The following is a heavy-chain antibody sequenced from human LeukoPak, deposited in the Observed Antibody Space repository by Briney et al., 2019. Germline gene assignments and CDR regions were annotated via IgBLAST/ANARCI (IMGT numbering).Heavy chain of an antibody. CDR2: ISGSGGSA. CDR1: GFTFNNYA. D-gene: IGHD3-10*01. V-gene: IGHV3-23*01. J-gene: IGHJ4*02. Sequence: GGSLRLSCAASGFTFNNYAMSWVRQAPGKGLEWVSPISGSGGSAYYADSVKGRFTISRDNSKNTLYLQMNSLRAEDTAVYYCAKLLRGVVVPYYDYWGQGTLVTVSS. CDR3: AKLLRGVVVPYYDY.